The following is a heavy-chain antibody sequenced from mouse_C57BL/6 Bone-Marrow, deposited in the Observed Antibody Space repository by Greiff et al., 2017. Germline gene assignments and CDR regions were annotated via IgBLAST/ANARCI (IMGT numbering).Heavy chain of an antibody. J-gene: IGHJ2*01. V-gene: IGHV14-3*01. CDR1: GFNIKNTY. CDR3: ARRPPTTVVATDYFDY. CDR2: IDPANGNT. D-gene: IGHD1-1*01. Sequence: EVQVVESVAELVRPGASVKLSCTASGFNIKNTYMHWVKQRPEQGLEWIGRIDPANGNTKYAPKFQGKDTITADTSSNTAYLQLSSLTSEDTAIYYCARRPPTTVVATDYFDYWGQGTTLTVSS.